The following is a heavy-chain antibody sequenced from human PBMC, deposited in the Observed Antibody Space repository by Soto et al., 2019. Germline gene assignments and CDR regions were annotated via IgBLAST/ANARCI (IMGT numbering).Heavy chain of an antibody. D-gene: IGHD4-17*01. Sequence: QVQLVESGGGVVQPGGSLRLSCAASGFTFGRHGMHWVRQAPGKGLEWVAVIGSDGRRASYADSVKGRFTISRDNGQNTLYLQRNRLRAEETAVYYCARDDDYGDNGLDYWGQGTLVTVSS. CDR2: IGSDGRRA. CDR1: GFTFGRHG. CDR3: ARDDDYGDNGLDY. V-gene: IGHV3-33*01. J-gene: IGHJ4*02.